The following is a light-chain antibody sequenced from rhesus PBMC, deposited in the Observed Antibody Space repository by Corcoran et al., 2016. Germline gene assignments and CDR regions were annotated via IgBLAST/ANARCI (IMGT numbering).Light chain of an antibody. J-gene: IGKJ2*01. CDR3: QHGYGIPYS. V-gene: IGKV1S17*01. CDR2: AAS. CDR1: QGISNN. Sequence: DIQMTQSPSSLSASVGDRVTITCQASQGISNNLALYQQKPGKVPKLLIYAASTLQSGVTSRFSGSGSGTDFTLTISSLQPEDFATYYCQHGYGIPYSFGQGTKVEIK.